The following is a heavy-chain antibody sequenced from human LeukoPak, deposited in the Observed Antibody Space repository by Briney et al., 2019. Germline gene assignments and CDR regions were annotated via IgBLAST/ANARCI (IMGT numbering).Heavy chain of an antibody. CDR3: ARGGDYGDLRYFDY. CDR2: IYYSGST. V-gene: IGHV4-59*08. D-gene: IGHD4-17*01. Sequence: KPSETLSLTCSVSGGSMNSYYWSWIRQSPGKGLEWIGYIYYSGSTNYNPSLKSRVTISVDTSKNQFSLKLSSVTAADTAVYYCARGGDYGDLRYFDYWGQGTLVTVSS. J-gene: IGHJ4*02. CDR1: GGSMNSYY.